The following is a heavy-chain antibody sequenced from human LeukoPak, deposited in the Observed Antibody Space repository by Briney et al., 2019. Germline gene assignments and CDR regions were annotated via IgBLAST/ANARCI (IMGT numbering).Heavy chain of an antibody. Sequence: SETLSLTCAVYGVPFSGYYWSWIRQPPGKGLEWIGEINHSGSTNYNPSLKSRVTISVDTSKNQFSLKLSSVTAADTAVYYCARGPGLISGSAAGNYYYGMDVWGQGTTVTVSS. CDR1: GVPFSGYY. D-gene: IGHD6-13*01. J-gene: IGHJ6*02. CDR2: INHSGST. CDR3: ARGPGLISGSAAGNYYYGMDV. V-gene: IGHV4-34*01.